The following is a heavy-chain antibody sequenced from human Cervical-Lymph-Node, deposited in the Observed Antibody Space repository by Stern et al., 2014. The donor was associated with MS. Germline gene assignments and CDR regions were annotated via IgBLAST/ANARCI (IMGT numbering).Heavy chain of an antibody. CDR1: GSTFTDYY. V-gene: IGHV3-11*01. CDR2: INKSGTNI. Sequence: VQLVESGGGLVKPGGSLRLSCTASGSTFTDYYINWIRQAPGKGLEWISYINKSGTNIFYADFLKGRCTISRDNVKKSVYLEMNSLRAEDTAVYYCSTFVVYWGQGTLVTVSS. CDR3: STFVVY. J-gene: IGHJ4*02.